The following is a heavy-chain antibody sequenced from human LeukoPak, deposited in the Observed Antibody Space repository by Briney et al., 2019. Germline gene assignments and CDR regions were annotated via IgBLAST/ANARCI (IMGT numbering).Heavy chain of an antibody. CDR2: IYYSGST. J-gene: IGHJ4*02. D-gene: IGHD3-22*01. Sequence: KSSETLSLTCSVSGGSISSYYWSWIRQPPGKGLEWIGYIYYSGSTNYNPSLKSRVTISVDTSKNQFSLKLSSVTAADTAVYYCARPEVLPDYYDNSGVFDYWGQGILVTVSS. CDR1: GGSISSYY. V-gene: IGHV4-59*01. CDR3: ARPEVLPDYYDNSGVFDY.